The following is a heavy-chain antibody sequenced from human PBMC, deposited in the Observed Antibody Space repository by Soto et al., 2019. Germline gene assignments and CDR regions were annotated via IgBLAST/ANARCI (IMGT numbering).Heavy chain of an antibody. Sequence: SETLSLTCIVSGDSVTSGSYYWTWLRQPPGKGLEWIGYISYTGRTKYNPSLQSRVTISVDTSKNDSSLNLSSVTAADTAVYFCAREWGLLPYYVMNVWGHGTAVTVSS. D-gene: IGHD7-27*01. CDR2: ISYTGRT. J-gene: IGHJ6*02. CDR1: GDSVTSGSYY. V-gene: IGHV4-61*03. CDR3: AREWGLLPYYVMNV.